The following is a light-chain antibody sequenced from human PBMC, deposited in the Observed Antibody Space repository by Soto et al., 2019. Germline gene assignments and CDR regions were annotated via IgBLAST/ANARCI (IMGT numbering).Light chain of an antibody. CDR3: SSYITTSTLV. CDR1: SSDIGGYNY. V-gene: IGLV2-14*03. Sequence: QSALTQPASVSGSPGQSLTISCTGTSSDIGGYNYVSWYQQHPGKAPKLMLYDVVARPSGVSSRFSGSKSGNTASLTISGLQAEDEADYYCSSYITTSTLVFGNGTKLTVL. J-gene: IGLJ1*01. CDR2: DVV.